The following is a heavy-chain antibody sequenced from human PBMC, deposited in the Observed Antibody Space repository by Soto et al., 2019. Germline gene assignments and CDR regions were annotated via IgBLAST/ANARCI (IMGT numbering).Heavy chain of an antibody. CDR2: IYYSGST. Sequence: QVQLQESGPGLVKPSQTLSLTCTVSGGSISSGDYYWSWIHQPPGKGLEWIGYIYYSGSTYYNPSLKSRVTISVDTSKNQFSLKLSSVTAADTAVYYCAREGENYCTNGVCPDAFDIWGQGTMVTVSS. CDR3: AREGENYCTNGVCPDAFDI. D-gene: IGHD2-8*01. J-gene: IGHJ3*02. V-gene: IGHV4-30-4*01. CDR1: GGSISSGDYY.